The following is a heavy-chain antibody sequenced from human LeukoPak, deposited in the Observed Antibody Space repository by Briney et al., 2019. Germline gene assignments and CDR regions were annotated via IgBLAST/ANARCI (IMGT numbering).Heavy chain of an antibody. V-gene: IGHV4-59*01. CDR3: ARGREWEPKVFDY. CDR1: GGSISGYY. D-gene: IGHD1-26*01. J-gene: IGHJ4*02. Sequence: SEALSLTCTVSGGSISGYYWSWIRQPPGKGLEWIGYIYYSGSTNYNPSLKSRVTISVDTSKNQFSLKLSSVTAADTAVYYCARGREWEPKVFDYWGQGTLVTVSS. CDR2: IYYSGST.